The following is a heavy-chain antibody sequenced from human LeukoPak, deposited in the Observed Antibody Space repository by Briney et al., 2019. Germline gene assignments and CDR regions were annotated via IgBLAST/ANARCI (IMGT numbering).Heavy chain of an antibody. Sequence: PSESLSLTCAVYGGSCSGYYWSWIRQPPGKGLEWIGEINHSGSTNYNPSLKSRVTISVDTSKNQFSLKLSSVTAADTAVYYCARADYGDLVDWGQGTLVTVSS. CDR3: ARADYGDLVD. CDR2: INHSGST. D-gene: IGHD4-17*01. CDR1: GGSCSGYY. V-gene: IGHV4-34*01. J-gene: IGHJ4*02.